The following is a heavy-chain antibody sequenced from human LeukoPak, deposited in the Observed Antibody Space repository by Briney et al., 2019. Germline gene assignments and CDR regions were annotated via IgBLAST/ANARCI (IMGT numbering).Heavy chain of an antibody. CDR1: GYTFIGYY. J-gene: IGHJ4*02. D-gene: IGHD2-2*01. CDR2: INPSSGGT. Sequence: GASVKLSCKASGYTFIGYYIHWVRQAPGQGLEWMGWINPSSGGTNYAQKFQGRVTMTRDTSISTAYMELSRLISDDTAVYHCARAHCSSTNCYQFDYWGQGTLITVSS. CDR3: ARAHCSSTNCYQFDY. V-gene: IGHV1-2*02.